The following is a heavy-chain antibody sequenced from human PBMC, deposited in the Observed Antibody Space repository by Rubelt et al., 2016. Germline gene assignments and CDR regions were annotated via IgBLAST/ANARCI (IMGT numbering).Heavy chain of an antibody. V-gene: IGHV3-74*02. J-gene: IGHJ6*02. Sequence: VQLVESGGGVVQPGRSLRLSCAASGFTFSSYWMSWVRQAPGKGLVWVSRINSDGSSTSYADSVKGRFTISRDNAKNPRYLQMNSLRAEDTAVYYCAKFVTIFGVVDETYGMDVWGQGTTVTVSS. CDR3: AKFVTIFGVVDETYGMDV. D-gene: IGHD3-3*01. CDR2: INSDGSST. CDR1: GFTFSSYW.